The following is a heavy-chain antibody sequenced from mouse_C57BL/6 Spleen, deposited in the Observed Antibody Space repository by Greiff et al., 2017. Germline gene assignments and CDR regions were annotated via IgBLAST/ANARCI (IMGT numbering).Heavy chain of an antibody. CDR2: IYPGDGDT. V-gene: IGHV1-82*01. D-gene: IGHD2-3*01. Sequence: QVQLQQSGPELVKPGASVKISCKASGYAFSSSWMNWVKQRPGKGLEWIGRIYPGDGDTNYNGKFKGKATLTADKSSSTAYMQLSSLTSEYSAVYFCARSWDGYYYAMDYWGQGTSVTVSS. CDR3: ARSWDGYYYAMDY. J-gene: IGHJ4*01. CDR1: GYAFSSSW.